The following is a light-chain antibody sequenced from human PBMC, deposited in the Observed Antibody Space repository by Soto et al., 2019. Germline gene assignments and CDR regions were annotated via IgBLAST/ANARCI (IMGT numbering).Light chain of an antibody. CDR1: QYISTY. CDR3: QQPYSTVRT. Sequence: DIQMTQSPSSLSAPVGDRVSITCRASQYISTYLNWYQQKPGKAPKLLIYAASNLQSGVPSRFSGSGSGTEFTLTISSLQPEDFATYYCQQPYSTVRTFGQGTKVDIK. CDR2: AAS. J-gene: IGKJ1*01. V-gene: IGKV1-39*01.